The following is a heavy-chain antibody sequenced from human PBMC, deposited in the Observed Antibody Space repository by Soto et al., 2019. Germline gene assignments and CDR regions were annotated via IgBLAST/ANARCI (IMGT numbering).Heavy chain of an antibody. CDR1: GYTFTSYA. D-gene: IGHD2-15*01. CDR3: ARVGGYYYYYYGMDV. V-gene: IGHV1-3*01. Sequence: QVQLVQSGAEVKKPGASVKVSCKASGYTFTSYAMHWVRQAPGQRLEWMGWINAGNGNTKYSQKFQGRVTITRDTSASTAYMELSSLRSEDTAVYYCARVGGYYYYYYGMDVWGQGTTVTVSS. J-gene: IGHJ6*02. CDR2: INAGNGNT.